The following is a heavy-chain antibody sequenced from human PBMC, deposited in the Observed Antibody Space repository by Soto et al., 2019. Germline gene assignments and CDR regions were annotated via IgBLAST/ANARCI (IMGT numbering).Heavy chain of an antibody. J-gene: IGHJ4*02. Sequence: SETLSLTCAVSGGSVSNKTYYWSWIRQPPGKRLEWIGYVYYSGTTNYNPSLKSRVTISVDLSKNQFSLRLSSVTTADTALYYCARTTAVPNTLRSRYFFDYWGQGTLVTVSS. D-gene: IGHD4-17*01. CDR3: ARTTAVPNTLRSRYFFDY. V-gene: IGHV4-61*01. CDR1: GGSVSNKTYY. CDR2: VYYSGTT.